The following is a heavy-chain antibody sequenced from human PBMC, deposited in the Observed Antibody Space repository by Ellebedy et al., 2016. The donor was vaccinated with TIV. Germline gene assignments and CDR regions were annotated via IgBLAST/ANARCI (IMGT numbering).Heavy chain of an antibody. CDR2: IYYSGTT. V-gene: IGHV4-31*03. Sequence: SETLSLXCTVSGDSISSGGYYWSWLRQHPGKGLEWIGYIYYSGTTYYNPSLKSRVTISMDTSKNHFSLKLSSVTAADTAVYYCARGPYDSSVTYWGQGTLVTVSS. D-gene: IGHD3-22*01. CDR3: ARGPYDSSVTY. J-gene: IGHJ4*02. CDR1: GDSISSGGYY.